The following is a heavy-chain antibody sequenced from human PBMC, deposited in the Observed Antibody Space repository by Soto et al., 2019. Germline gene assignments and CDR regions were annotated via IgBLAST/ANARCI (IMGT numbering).Heavy chain of an antibody. J-gene: IGHJ6*03. CDR2: ISGGGSHI. D-gene: IGHD1-26*01. CDR1: GFIFSTYN. CDR3: ARVSCCGPEHYYYLDV. V-gene: IGHV3-48*01. Sequence: EVQLVESGGGLVQPGGSLRLSCAASGFIFSTYNMIWVRQAPGMGLECLSYISGGGSHISYANSVKGRFTISRDNAKNSLYLQMSSLRAEDTAIDYCARVSCCGPEHYYYLDVWGKGTTVTVSS.